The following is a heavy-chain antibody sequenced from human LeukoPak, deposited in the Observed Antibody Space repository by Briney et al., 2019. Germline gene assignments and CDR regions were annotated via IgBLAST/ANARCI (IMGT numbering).Heavy chain of an antibody. CDR1: GFTFSSYA. CDR2: VSFDGDNK. Sequence: PGGSLRLSCAASGFTFSSYAMHWVRQAPGKGLEWVAVVSFDGDNKYYADSVKDRFTISRDNSQNTLYLQLNSLRAEDTAVYYCASYWTLNYWGKGTTVTASS. CDR3: ASYWTLNY. J-gene: IGHJ4*02. D-gene: IGHD3/OR15-3a*01. V-gene: IGHV3-30-3*01.